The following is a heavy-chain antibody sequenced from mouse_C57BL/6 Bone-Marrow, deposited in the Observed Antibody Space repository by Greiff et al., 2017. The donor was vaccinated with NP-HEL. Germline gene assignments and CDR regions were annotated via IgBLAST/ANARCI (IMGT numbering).Heavy chain of an antibody. V-gene: IGHV1-53*01. CDR3: ARDGIYYGYGRYYFDD. CDR1: GYTFTSYW. Sequence: QVQLQQPGTELVKPGASVKLSCKASGYTFTSYWMHWVKQRPGQGLEWIGNINPSNGGTNYNETFKSKATLTVDKSSSTAYMQLSSLTSEDSAVYYCARDGIYYGYGRYYFDDWGQGTTLTVSS. CDR2: INPSNGGT. D-gene: IGHD2-2*01. J-gene: IGHJ2*01.